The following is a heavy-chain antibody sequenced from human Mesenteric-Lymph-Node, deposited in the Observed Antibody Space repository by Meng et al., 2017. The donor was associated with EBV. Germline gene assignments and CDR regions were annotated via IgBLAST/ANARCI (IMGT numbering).Heavy chain of an antibody. Sequence: QVKLQESGPGLVKPSGTLSLTCTVSGDSISTGSYYWGWIRQPPGKGLEWIGTIYYSGSTYNNPSLKSRVTISVDTSKNQFSLKLSSVIAADTAVYYCARDWGLRAYFQYWGQGTLVTVSS. D-gene: IGHD3-16*01. CDR2: IYYSGST. CDR1: GDSISTGSYY. J-gene: IGHJ1*01. V-gene: IGHV4-39*07. CDR3: ARDWGLRAYFQY.